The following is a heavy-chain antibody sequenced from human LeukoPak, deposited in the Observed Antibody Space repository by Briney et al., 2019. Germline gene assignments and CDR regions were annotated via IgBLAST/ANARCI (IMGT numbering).Heavy chain of an antibody. CDR3: ARGRVSSSTWYSTYYYYFYMDL. J-gene: IGHJ6*03. V-gene: IGHV4-59*01. D-gene: IGHD6-13*01. CDR2: VDHTGST. CDR1: DDSITMYY. Sequence: SETLSLTCSVSDDSITMYYWTWIRQPPGKGLEWIGYVDHTGSTNFNPSLNGRVSISRDTTKNLFSLRLRSVTAADTAVYFCARGRVSSSTWYSTYYYYFYMDLWGKATTVTVSS.